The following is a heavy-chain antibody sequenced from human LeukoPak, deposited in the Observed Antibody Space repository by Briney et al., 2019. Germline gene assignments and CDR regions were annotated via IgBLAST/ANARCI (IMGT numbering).Heavy chain of an antibody. D-gene: IGHD7-27*01. CDR3: ARTTDWGSPAYSDY. J-gene: IGHJ4*02. Sequence: SETLSLTCTVSGDSMRSYYWSWIRQPPGQGLEWIGYMSYIGITNYNPSPKSRVTISVDRSKNQVSLKLTSLTAADTAVYYCARTTDWGSPAYSDYWGQGTLVTVSS. V-gene: IGHV4-59*12. CDR1: GDSMRSYY. CDR2: MSYIGIT.